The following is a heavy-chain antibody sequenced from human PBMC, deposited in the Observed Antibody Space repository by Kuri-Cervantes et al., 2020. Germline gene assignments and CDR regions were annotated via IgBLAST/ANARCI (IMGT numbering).Heavy chain of an antibody. CDR1: GYTFTSYD. D-gene: IGHD3-3*01. J-gene: IGHJ6*03. CDR2: INRNSGNT. V-gene: IGHV1-8*01. CDR3: ARGPGFGVVIMPTHYMDV. Sequence: ASVKVSCKASGYTFTSYDINWVRQATGQGLEWMGWINRNSGNTGYAQKFQGRVTMTRNTSISTAYMELRSLRSDDTAVYYCARGPGFGVVIMPTHYMDVWGKGTTVTVSS.